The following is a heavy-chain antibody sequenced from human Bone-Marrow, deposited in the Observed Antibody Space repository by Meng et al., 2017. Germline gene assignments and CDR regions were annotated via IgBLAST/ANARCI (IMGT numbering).Heavy chain of an antibody. J-gene: IGHJ4*02. V-gene: IGHV3-30*04. CDR3: ARGIAAAYDY. CDR2: ISYDGSNK. CDR1: GFTFSSYA. Sequence: GESLKISCAASGFTFSSYAMHWVRQAPGKGLEWVAVISYDGSNKYYADSVKGRFTISRDNAKNSLYLQMNSLRAEDTAVYYCARGIAAAYDYWGQGTLVTVSS. D-gene: IGHD6-13*01.